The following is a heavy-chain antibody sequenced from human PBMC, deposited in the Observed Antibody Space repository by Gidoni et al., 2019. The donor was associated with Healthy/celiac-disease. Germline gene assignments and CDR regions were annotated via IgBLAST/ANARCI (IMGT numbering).Heavy chain of an antibody. Sequence: QVQLVESRGGVVQPGRSLRLSCASSGFTFSKYGMHWVRQAPGKGLELVSVRCFDGSNKYYADSVKGRFTISRDNSKNTLYLQMNSLRAEDTAVYYCARVAETGSAPSLHYWGQGTLVTVSS. D-gene: IGHD1-1*01. CDR3: ARVAETGSAPSLHY. V-gene: IGHV3-33*01. CDR1: GFTFSKYG. CDR2: RCFDGSNK. J-gene: IGHJ4*02.